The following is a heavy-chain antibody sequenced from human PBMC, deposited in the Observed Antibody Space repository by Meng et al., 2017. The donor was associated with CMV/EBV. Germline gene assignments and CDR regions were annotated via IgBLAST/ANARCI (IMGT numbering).Heavy chain of an antibody. CDR2: IRSKAYGGTT. V-gene: IGHV3-49*04. J-gene: IGHJ3*02. Sequence: GESLKISCTASGFTFGDYAMSWVRQAPGKGLEWVGFIRSKAYGGTTEYAASVKGRFTISRDDSKSIAYLQMNSLKTEDTAVYYCTTSRITIFGVVASDAFDIWGQGTMVTVSS. CDR3: TTSRITIFGVVASDAFDI. CDR1: GFTFGDYA. D-gene: IGHD3-3*01.